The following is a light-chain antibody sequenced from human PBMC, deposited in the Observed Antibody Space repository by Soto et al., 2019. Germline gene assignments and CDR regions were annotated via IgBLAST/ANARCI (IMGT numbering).Light chain of an antibody. Sequence: DIQMTQSPSSLSAAVGDRVTITCRASHDISTYLCWYQQRPGKAPKLLMYSASILQSGVPPRFSGSGSGTDFTLTISSLQPEDIATYYWQQSFNTLTFGGGTKVEIK. CDR1: HDISTY. CDR2: SAS. CDR3: QQSFNTLT. J-gene: IGKJ4*01. V-gene: IGKV1-39*01.